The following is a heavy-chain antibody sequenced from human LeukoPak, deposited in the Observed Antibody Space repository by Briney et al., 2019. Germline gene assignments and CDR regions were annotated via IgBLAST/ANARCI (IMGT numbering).Heavy chain of an antibody. CDR2: FDPEDGET. CDR3: ATDSSVGWNGDRYFDY. J-gene: IGHJ4*02. Sequence: ASVKVSCKVSGYTLTELSMHWVRQAPGKGLEWMGGFDPEDGETIYAQKFQGRVTMTEDTSTDTAYMELSSLRSEDTAVYYCATDSSVGWNGDRYFDYWGQGTLVTVSS. D-gene: IGHD1-1*01. V-gene: IGHV1-24*01. CDR1: GYTLTELS.